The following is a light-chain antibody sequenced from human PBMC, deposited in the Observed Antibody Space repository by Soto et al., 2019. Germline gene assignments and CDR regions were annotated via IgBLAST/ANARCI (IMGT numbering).Light chain of an antibody. CDR2: EVT. J-gene: IGLJ2*01. CDR1: SSDVGYYNY. V-gene: IGLV2-14*01. CDR3: SSYTTTDSLV. Sequence: QSALTQPASVSGSPGQSITISCTGTSSDVGYYNYVSWYQHHPGKAPKLMIYEVTNRPSGVSNRFSGSKSGNTASLTISGLQAEDEADYYCSSYTTTDSLVFGGGTKVTVL.